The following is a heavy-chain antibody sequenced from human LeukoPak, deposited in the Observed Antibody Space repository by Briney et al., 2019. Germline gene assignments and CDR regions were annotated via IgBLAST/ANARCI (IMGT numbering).Heavy chain of an antibody. CDR2: IGGSGDGT. Sequence: PGGSLRLSCAASGFTFSSYAMGWVRQAPGKGLEWVSTIGGSGDGTYYADSAKGRFTISRDNSRNTLSLQMNSLRAEDTAVYYRAKRYYYDTSGNPGGLDPWGQGTLVTVSS. V-gene: IGHV3-23*01. CDR1: GFTFSSYA. CDR3: AKRYYYDTSGNPGGLDP. D-gene: IGHD3-22*01. J-gene: IGHJ5*02.